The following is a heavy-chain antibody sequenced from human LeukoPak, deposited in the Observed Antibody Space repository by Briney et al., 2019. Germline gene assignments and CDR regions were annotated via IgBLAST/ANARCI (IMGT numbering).Heavy chain of an antibody. D-gene: IGHD2-2*01. CDR2: IVVGSGNT. V-gene: IGHV1-58*02. CDR1: GFTFTSSA. CDR3: AAGRSKVPAATHYYYYYGMDV. J-gene: IGHJ6*02. Sequence: SVKVSCKASGFTFTSSAMQWVRQARGQRLEWIGWIVVGSGNTNYAQKFQERVTITRDMSTSTAYMELSSLRSEDTAVYYCAAGRSKVPAATHYYYYYGMDVWGQGTTVTVSS.